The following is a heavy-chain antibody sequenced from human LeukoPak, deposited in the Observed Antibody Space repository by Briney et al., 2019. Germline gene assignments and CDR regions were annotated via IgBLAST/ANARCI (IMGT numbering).Heavy chain of an antibody. CDR1: GGTFISYA. V-gene: IGHV1-69*13. Sequence: ASVTVSCKASGGTFISYAISWVRQAPGQGLEWMGGIIPIFGTANYAQKFQGRVTITADESTSTAYMELSSLRSEDTAVYYCARDRYCSSTSCAYWFDPWGQGTLVTVSS. CDR2: IIPIFGTA. D-gene: IGHD2-2*01. CDR3: ARDRYCSSTSCAYWFDP. J-gene: IGHJ5*02.